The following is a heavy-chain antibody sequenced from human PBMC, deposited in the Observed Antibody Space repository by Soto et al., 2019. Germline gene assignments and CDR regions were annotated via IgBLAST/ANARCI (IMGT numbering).Heavy chain of an antibody. CDR1: GGTFSSYA. CDR3: ARETGAALFSLSSGFRHGMDF. Sequence: SVKVSCKASGGTFSSYAISWVRQAPGQGLEWMGGIIPIFGTANYAQKFQGRVTITANESTSTAYMELSSLKSEDTAVYYCARETGAALFSLSSGFRHGMDFWGQGSTVTVSS. V-gene: IGHV1-69*13. D-gene: IGHD6-13*01. CDR2: IIPIFGTA. J-gene: IGHJ6*02.